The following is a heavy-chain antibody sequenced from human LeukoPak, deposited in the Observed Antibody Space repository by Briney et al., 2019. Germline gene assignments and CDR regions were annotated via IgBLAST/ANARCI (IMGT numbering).Heavy chain of an antibody. CDR3: ARLMTGTTTAFDI. CDR1: GGCISGYY. J-gene: IGHJ3*02. CDR2: IYTSGST. D-gene: IGHD1-7*01. V-gene: IGHV4-4*07. Sequence: PSETLSLTCTVSGGCISGYYWSWIRQPAGKGLEWVGRIYTSGSTHYNPSLKSRVTMSVDTSKNQFSLNLSSVTAADTAVYYCARLMTGTTTAFDIWGQGTMVTVSS.